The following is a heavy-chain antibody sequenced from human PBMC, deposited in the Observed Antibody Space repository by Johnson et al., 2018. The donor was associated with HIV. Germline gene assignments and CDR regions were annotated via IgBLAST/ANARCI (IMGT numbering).Heavy chain of an antibody. CDR1: GFTFSDYY. CDR2: MRVIDGST. V-gene: IGHV3-11*04. Sequence: QVQLVESGGGVVQPGGSLRLSCAASGFTFSDYYMSWIRQAPGKGLEWVSSMRVIDGSTYYADSVKGRFSISRDNAKSSVYLQMNSLRAEDTAVYYVAKVGATVISPRGEAFDIWGQGTMVTVSS. D-gene: IGHD4-23*01. J-gene: IGHJ3*02. CDR3: AKVGATVISPRGEAFDI.